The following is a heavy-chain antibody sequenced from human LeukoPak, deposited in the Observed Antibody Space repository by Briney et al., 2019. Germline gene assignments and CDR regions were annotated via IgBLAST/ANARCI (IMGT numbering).Heavy chain of an antibody. V-gene: IGHV3-23*01. D-gene: IGHD3-10*01. CDR1: GFTFSNYA. Sequence: GGSLRLSCAASGFTFSNYAMDWVRQAPGKGLEWVSHISGGGSGTFYADSVQGRFIISRDNSKNTLFLQMSSLRADDTAVYYCAKMATELRGVIGRGIEGNYYAHMDVWGQGTTVTVS. CDR2: ISGGGSGT. J-gene: IGHJ6*03. CDR3: AKMATELRGVIGRGIEGNYYAHMDV.